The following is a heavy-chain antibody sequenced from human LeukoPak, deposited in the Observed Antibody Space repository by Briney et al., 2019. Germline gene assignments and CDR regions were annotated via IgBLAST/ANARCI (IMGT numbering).Heavy chain of an antibody. Sequence: SETLSLTCAVSGGSISSYNWWSWVRQPPGKGLEWIGEIYHSGSTNYNPSLKSRLTMSVDKSKNQFSLKLSSVTAADTAVYYCARTLALAAAGSWFDPWGQGTLVTVSS. CDR2: IYHSGST. J-gene: IGHJ5*02. D-gene: IGHD6-13*01. CDR3: ARTLALAAAGSWFDP. CDR1: GGSISSYNW. V-gene: IGHV4-4*02.